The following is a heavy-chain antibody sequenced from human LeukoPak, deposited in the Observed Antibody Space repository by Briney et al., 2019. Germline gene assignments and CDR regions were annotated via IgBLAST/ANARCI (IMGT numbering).Heavy chain of an antibody. CDR3: ARGTTEMATDY. CDR1: GYTFTGYY. J-gene: IGHJ4*02. CDR2: IIPIFGTA. Sequence: SVKVSCKASGYTFTGYYMHWVRQAPGQGLEWMGGIIPIFGTANYAQKFQGRVTITADESTSTAYMELSSLRSEDTAVYYCARGTTEMATDYWGQGTLVTVSS. D-gene: IGHD5-24*01. V-gene: IGHV1-69*13.